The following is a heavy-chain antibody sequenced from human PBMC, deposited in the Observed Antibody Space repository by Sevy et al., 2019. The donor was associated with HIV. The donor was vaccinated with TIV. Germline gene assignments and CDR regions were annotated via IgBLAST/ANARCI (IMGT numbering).Heavy chain of an antibody. Sequence: GGSLRLSCAASGFTFSNYWMSWVRQAPGEGLEGGASIKQDGREKHYVDSVKGRFTVSRDNANNSLYLQVNSLRAEDTAVYYCARGSGYSRLYYFDYWGQGTLVTVSS. CDR1: GFTFSNYW. J-gene: IGHJ4*02. V-gene: IGHV3-7*01. CDR2: IKQDGREK. CDR3: ARGSGYSRLYYFDY. D-gene: IGHD3-22*01.